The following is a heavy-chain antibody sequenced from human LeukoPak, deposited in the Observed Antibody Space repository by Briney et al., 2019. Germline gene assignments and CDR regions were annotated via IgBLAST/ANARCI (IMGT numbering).Heavy chain of an antibody. D-gene: IGHD6-25*01. V-gene: IGHV1-18*01. Sequence: ASVKLCCKASGYTFASYTISWVRQAPGQGLEWLGWITADRRYTNYAQKLQGRVTMTPDTSTTTAYMELRSLRADDTAVYYCARNKRAGDDAFDIWGQGTMVTVSS. J-gene: IGHJ3*02. CDR2: ITADRRYT. CDR1: GYTFASYT. CDR3: ARNKRAGDDAFDI.